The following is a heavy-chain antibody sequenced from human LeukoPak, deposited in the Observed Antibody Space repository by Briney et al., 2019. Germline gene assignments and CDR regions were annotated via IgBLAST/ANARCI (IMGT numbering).Heavy chain of an antibody. Sequence: PGGSLILSCAASGFTFSDYYMSWIRQAPGKGLEWVSYISSSSSYTNYADSVKGRFTISRDNAKNSLYLQMNSLRAEDTAVYYCARDRYYYDSSGYHVFDYWGQGTLVTVSS. CDR2: ISSSSSYT. CDR1: GFTFSDYY. CDR3: ARDRYYYDSSGYHVFDY. J-gene: IGHJ4*02. D-gene: IGHD3-22*01. V-gene: IGHV3-11*05.